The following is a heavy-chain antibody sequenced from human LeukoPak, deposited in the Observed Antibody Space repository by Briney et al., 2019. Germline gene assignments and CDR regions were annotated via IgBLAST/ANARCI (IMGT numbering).Heavy chain of an antibody. CDR1: GYTFTSYG. CDR2: ISAYNGNT. V-gene: IGHV1-18*01. J-gene: IGHJ1*01. D-gene: IGHD3-10*01. Sequence: ASVKVSCKASGYTFTSYGISWVRQAPGQGLEWMGWISAYNGNTNYAQKLQGRVTMTTDTSTSTAYMELRSLRSDDTAVYYCARVVLWFGEYPGRFQHWGQGTLVTVSS. CDR3: ARVVLWFGEYPGRFQH.